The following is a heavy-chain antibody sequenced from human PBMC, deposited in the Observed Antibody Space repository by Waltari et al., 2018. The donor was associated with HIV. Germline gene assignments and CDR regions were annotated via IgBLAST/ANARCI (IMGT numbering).Heavy chain of an antibody. J-gene: IGHJ5*02. CDR2: MNHIGST. CDR3: ARVVSGDSGSSWFDP. CDR1: GGSITPYNW. D-gene: IGHD2-15*01. Sequence: QVQLQESGPGLVKPSETLSLTFAVSGGSITPYNWWPWVRQPPGKGLERGGEMNHIGSTNYKSSLKSRVTMSIDKSNNLFALNLRSVTAADTAVYYCARVVSGDSGSSWFDPWGQGTLVTVSS. V-gene: IGHV4-4*02.